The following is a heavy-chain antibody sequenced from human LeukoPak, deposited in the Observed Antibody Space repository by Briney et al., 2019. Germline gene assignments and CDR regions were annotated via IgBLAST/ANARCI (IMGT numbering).Heavy chain of an antibody. D-gene: IGHD1-26*01. V-gene: IGHV1-69-2*01. CDR2: VDPEDGET. J-gene: IGHJ5*02. CDR1: GYTFTDYH. Sequence: ASVKVSCKVSGYTFTDYHMHWVQQAPGKGLEWMGLVDPEDGETIYAEKFQGRVTITADTSTDTAYMELSSLRSEDTAAYYCATDGRETSGPWGQGTLVTVFS. CDR3: ATDGRETSGP.